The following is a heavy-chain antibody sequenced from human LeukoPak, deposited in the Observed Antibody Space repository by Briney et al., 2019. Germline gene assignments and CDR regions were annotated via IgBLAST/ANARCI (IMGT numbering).Heavy chain of an antibody. V-gene: IGHV3-48*04. D-gene: IGHD1-26*01. J-gene: IGHJ4*02. CDR3: ARDLLVGAADY. Sequence: PPGGSLRLSCAASGFTFSSYSMNWVRQAPGKGLEWVSYISSSSSTIYYADSVKGRFTISRDNAKNSLYLQMNSLRAEDTAVYYCARDLLVGAADYWGQGTLVTVSS. CDR1: GFTFSSYS. CDR2: ISSSSSTI.